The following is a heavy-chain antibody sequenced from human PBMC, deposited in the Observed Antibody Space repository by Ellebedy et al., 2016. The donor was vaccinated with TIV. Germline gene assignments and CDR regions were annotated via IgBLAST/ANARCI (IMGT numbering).Heavy chain of an antibody. CDR1: GGSISSYY. D-gene: IGHD3-22*01. Sequence: GSLRLSXTVSGGSISSYYWSWIRQPPGKGLEWIGYIYYSGSTNYNPSLKSRVTISVDTSKNQFSLKLSSVTAADTAVYFCARDRIYPNDIFDMWGQGTMVTVSS. V-gene: IGHV4-59*01. CDR2: IYYSGST. J-gene: IGHJ3*02. CDR3: ARDRIYPNDIFDM.